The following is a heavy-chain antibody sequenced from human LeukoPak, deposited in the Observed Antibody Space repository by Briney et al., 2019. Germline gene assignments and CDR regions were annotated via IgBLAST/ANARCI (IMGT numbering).Heavy chain of an antibody. V-gene: IGHV1-18*01. CDR2: ISAYNGNT. J-gene: IGHJ5*02. D-gene: IGHD6-13*01. Sequence: ASVKVSYKASGYTFTNYGISWVRQAPGQGLEWMGWISAYNGNTNYAQKLQGRVTMTTDTSTSTAYMELRSLRSDDTAVYYCARDLDSSSWYMVSASVKRGFDPWGQGTLVTVSS. CDR1: GYTFTNYG. CDR3: ARDLDSSSWYMVSASVKRGFDP.